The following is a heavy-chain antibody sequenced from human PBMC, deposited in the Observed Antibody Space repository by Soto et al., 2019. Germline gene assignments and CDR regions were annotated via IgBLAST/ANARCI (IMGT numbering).Heavy chain of an antibody. V-gene: IGHV1-69*01. CDR3: AKESLLQLGREY. CDR1: GLPLCSSA. CDR2: IISIFGTS. J-gene: IGHJ4*02. Sequence: CKASGLPLCSSAIFWVRHASGEGLEWIGGIISIFGTSNYAQKFQGRVTITADESTSTAYMELSSLRSEDMSGYYCAKESLLQLGREYWGQGTRVTGS. D-gene: IGHD3-22*01.